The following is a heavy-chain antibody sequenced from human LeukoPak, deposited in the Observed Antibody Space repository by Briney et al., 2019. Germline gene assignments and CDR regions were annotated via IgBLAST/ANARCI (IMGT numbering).Heavy chain of an antibody. D-gene: IGHD2-15*01. V-gene: IGHV1-8*03. CDR2: MNPNSGNT. Sequence: ASVKVSCKASGYTFTSYDINWVRQATGQGLEWMGWMNPNSGNTGYAQKFQDRVTITRNTSISTAYMELSSLRSEDTAVYYCARDLVRYWYFDYWGQGTLVTVSS. CDR1: GYTFTSYD. J-gene: IGHJ4*02. CDR3: ARDLVRYWYFDY.